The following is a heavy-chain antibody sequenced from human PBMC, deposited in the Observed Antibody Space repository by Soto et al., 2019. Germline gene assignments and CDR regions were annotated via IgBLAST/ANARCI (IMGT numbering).Heavy chain of an antibody. CDR2: IGTAGDT. CDR1: GFTFSSYD. Sequence: GGSLRLSCAASGFTFSSYDMHWVRQATGKGLEWVSAIGTAGDTYYPGSVKGRFTISRENAKNSLYLQMNSLRAGDTAVYYCARSPSWYSSGWYGNFDYWGQGTLVTVSS. J-gene: IGHJ4*02. CDR3: ARSPSWYSSGWYGNFDY. D-gene: IGHD6-19*01. V-gene: IGHV3-13*01.